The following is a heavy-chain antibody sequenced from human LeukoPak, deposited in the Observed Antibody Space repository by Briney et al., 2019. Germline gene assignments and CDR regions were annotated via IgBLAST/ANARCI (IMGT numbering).Heavy chain of an antibody. CDR1: GFTFSDYY. D-gene: IGHD3-10*01. J-gene: IGHJ4*02. CDR3: AREGFYYFDY. Sequence: PGGSLRLSCAASGFTFSDYYMSWIRQAPGKGLEWLSYISGTTGYINYADSVKGRFTISRDNAKNSLYLQMISLRAEDTAVYYCAREGFYYFDYWGQGTLVTVSS. CDR2: ISGTTGYI. V-gene: IGHV3-11*06.